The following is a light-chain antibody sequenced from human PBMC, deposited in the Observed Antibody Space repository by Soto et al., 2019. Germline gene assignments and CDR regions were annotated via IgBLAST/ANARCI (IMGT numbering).Light chain of an antibody. Sequence: QSVLTQSSSASASLGSSVKLTCTLSSGHSSYIIAWHQQQLGKAPRYLMKLEGSGSYNKGSGVPDRFSGSSSGADRYLTISHLQFEDEADYYCETWDSNTRVFGGGPKLTFL. J-gene: IGLJ2*01. CDR3: ETWDSNTRV. CDR1: SGHSSYI. CDR2: LEGSGSY. V-gene: IGLV4-60*02.